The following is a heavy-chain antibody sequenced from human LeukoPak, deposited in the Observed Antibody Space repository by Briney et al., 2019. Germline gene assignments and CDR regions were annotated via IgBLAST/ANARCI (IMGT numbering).Heavy chain of an antibody. J-gene: IGHJ3*02. CDR2: ISGSGGST. Sequence: PGGSLRLSCAASGFTFSSYAMSWVRRAPGKGLEWVSAISGSGGSTYYADSVKGRFTISRDNSKNTLYLQMNSLRAEDTAVYYCAKDQKQWLVQDAFDIWGQGTMVTVSS. V-gene: IGHV3-23*01. D-gene: IGHD6-19*01. CDR1: GFTFSSYA. CDR3: AKDQKQWLVQDAFDI.